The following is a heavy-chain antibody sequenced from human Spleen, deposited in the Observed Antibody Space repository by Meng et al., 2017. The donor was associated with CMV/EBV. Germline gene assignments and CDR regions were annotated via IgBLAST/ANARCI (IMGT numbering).Heavy chain of an antibody. J-gene: IGHJ2*01. D-gene: IGHD3-3*01. CDR2: IYTSGST. V-gene: IGHV4-4*07. CDR3: ARVDSGYYDWDWYFDL. CDR1: GGSISSYY. Sequence: QVQLQESGPGLVKPSGXLSLTCTVSGGSISSYYWSWIRQPAGKGLEWIGRIYTSGSTNYNPSLKSRVTMSVDTSKNQFSLKLSSVTAADTAVYYCARVDSGYYDWDWYFDLWGRGTLVTVSS.